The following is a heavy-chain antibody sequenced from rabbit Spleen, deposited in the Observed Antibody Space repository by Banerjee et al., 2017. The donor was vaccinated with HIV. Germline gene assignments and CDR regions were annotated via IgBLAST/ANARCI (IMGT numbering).Heavy chain of an antibody. V-gene: IGHV1S40*01. J-gene: IGHJ4*01. CDR2: IGAGCGST. CDR3: ARDLVTVIGWNFNL. D-gene: IGHD5-1*01. Sequence: QSLEEAGGDLLKPGAAPTLTCTASGFSSSSGYYMGWVRQAPEKGLEWIACIGAGCGSTYYASWAKGRFTISKTSSTTVTLQMTSLTAADTATYICARDLVTVIGWNFNLWGPGTLVTVS. CDR1: GFSSSSGYY.